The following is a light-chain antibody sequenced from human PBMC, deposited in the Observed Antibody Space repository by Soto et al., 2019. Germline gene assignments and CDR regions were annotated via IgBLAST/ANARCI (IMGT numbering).Light chain of an antibody. V-gene: IGKV3-15*01. CDR2: GAF. J-gene: IGKJ4*01. CDR3: QQYHNWPLT. Sequence: EIVRTQSPATLSVSPGERATLSCRASQSVTSNLAWYQQKPGQAPRLLIYGAFTRATGIPARFSGSGSGTEFTLTISSLQSEDFAVYHCQQYHNWPLTFGGGTKVEIK. CDR1: QSVTSN.